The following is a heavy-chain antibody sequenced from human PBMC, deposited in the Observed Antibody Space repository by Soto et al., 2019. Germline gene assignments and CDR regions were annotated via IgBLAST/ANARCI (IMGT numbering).Heavy chain of an antibody. CDR2: IIPTFGRT. Sequence: GASVKVSCKASGDTFSSYAISWVRQAPGKGLEWMGKIIPTFGRTNYAQKFQGRLTISADDSTSTAYMEPTSLESDDTAVYYCARDPLSSFAMDVWGQGTTVTVSS. V-gene: IGHV1-69*13. CDR3: ARDPLSSFAMDV. J-gene: IGHJ6*02. D-gene: IGHD3-10*02. CDR1: GDTFSSYA.